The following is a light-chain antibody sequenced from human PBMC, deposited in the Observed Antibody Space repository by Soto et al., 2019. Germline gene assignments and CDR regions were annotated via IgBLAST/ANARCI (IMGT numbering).Light chain of an antibody. V-gene: IGLV1-44*01. CDR1: SSNIGSNT. CDR3: AAWDDSLNGPV. Sequence: QSVLTRPPSASGTPGQRVTLSCSGSSSNIGSNTVNWYQQHPGTAPKLLIYSNNQRPSGVPDRFSGSKSGTSASLAISGLQSEDEADYYCAAWDDSLNGPVFGTGTKVTVL. CDR2: SNN. J-gene: IGLJ1*01.